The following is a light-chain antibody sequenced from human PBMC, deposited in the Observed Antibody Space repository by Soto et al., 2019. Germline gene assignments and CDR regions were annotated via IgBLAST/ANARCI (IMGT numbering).Light chain of an antibody. CDR2: EVR. Sequence: QSVLTQPASVSGSAGQSITISCSGTMRDVGAYNLVSWYQQHPGTAPKLIIYEVRNRPSGISSRFSGSRSGNTDSLTISGLQSEDEGDYYCSAYTGSTLVFGGGTKLTVL. CDR1: MRDVGAYNL. CDR3: SAYTGSTLV. J-gene: IGLJ3*02. V-gene: IGLV2-14*01.